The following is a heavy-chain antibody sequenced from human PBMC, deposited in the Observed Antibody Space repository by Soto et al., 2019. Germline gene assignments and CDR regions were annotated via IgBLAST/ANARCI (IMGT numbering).Heavy chain of an antibody. Sequence: EVQLVESGGGLVKPGGSLRLSCAASGFTFSNAWMSWVRQAPGKGLEWVGRIKSKTDGGTTDYAAPVKGRFTISRDDSKNTLYLQMNRLNTEDKAVYYCTPAPARFGELSVDIWGQGTMVTVSS. J-gene: IGHJ3*02. CDR1: GFTFSNAW. V-gene: IGHV3-15*01. CDR2: IKSKTDGGTT. CDR3: TPAPARFGELSVDI. D-gene: IGHD3-10*01.